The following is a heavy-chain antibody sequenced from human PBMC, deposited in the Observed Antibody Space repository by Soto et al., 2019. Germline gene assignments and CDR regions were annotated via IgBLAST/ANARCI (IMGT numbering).Heavy chain of an antibody. J-gene: IGHJ2*01. CDR1: GGSISSGGYY. CDR3: ARVRGTHYWYFDL. V-gene: IGHV4-31*03. CDR2: IYYSGST. Sequence: SETLSLTCTVSGGSISSGGYYWSWIRQHPGKGLEWIGYIYYSGSTYYNPSLKSRVTISVDTSKNQFSLKLSSVTAADTAVYYCARVRGTHYWYFDLWGRGTLVTAPQ. D-gene: IGHD1-1*01.